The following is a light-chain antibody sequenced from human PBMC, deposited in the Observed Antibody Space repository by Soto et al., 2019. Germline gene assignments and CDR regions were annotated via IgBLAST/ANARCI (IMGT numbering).Light chain of an antibody. V-gene: IGKV1-5*03. CDR3: QRYNSYPLT. CDR2: KAS. J-gene: IGKJ4*01. CDR1: QSISSW. Sequence: DIQMTQSPSTLSASVGDRVTITCRASQSISSWLAWYQQKPGKAPNLLIYKASSLESGVPSRFSGSGSGTEFTLTIRSLQPDDFATYCCQRYNSYPLTFGGGTKVEIK.